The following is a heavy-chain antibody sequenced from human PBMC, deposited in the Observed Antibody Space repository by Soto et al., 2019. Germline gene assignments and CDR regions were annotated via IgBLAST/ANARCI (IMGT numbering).Heavy chain of an antibody. V-gene: IGHV4-4*02. CDR2: IYHSGST. D-gene: IGHD3-16*02. Sequence: SETLSLTCAVSGGSISSSNWWSWVRQPPGKGLEGIGEIYHSGSTNYNPSLKSRVTISVDKSKNQFSLKLSSVTAADTAVYYCAQNLFYWELSTSYFFSYWGQGTLVPVSS. CDR3: AQNLFYWELSTSYFFSY. CDR1: GGSISSSNW. J-gene: IGHJ4*02.